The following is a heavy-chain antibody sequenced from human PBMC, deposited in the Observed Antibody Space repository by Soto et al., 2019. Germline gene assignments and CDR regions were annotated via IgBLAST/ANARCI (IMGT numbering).Heavy chain of an antibody. D-gene: IGHD6-13*01. J-gene: IGHJ6*02. CDR2: ISYDGSNK. CDR3: AKVCYSSSWYHYYYGMDV. V-gene: IGHV3-30*18. Sequence: PGGSLRLSCAASGFTFSSYGMHWVRQAPGKGLEWVAVISYDGSNKYYADSVKGRFTISRDNSKNTLYLQMNSLRAEDTAVYYCAKVCYSSSWYHYYYGMDVWGQGTKVTVSS. CDR1: GFTFSSYG.